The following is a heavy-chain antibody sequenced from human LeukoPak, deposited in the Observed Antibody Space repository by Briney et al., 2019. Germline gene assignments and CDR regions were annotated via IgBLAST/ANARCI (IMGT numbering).Heavy chain of an antibody. CDR1: GFTFSNSW. CDR2: IYYSGST. J-gene: IGHJ4*02. V-gene: IGHV4-39*01. Sequence: GSLRLSCAASGFTFSNSWMSWVRQAPGKGLEWIGSIYYSGSTYYNPSLKSRVTISVDTSKNQFSLKLSSVTAADTAVYYCARLSGGWYFDYWGQGTLVTVSS. D-gene: IGHD2-15*01. CDR3: ARLSGGWYFDY.